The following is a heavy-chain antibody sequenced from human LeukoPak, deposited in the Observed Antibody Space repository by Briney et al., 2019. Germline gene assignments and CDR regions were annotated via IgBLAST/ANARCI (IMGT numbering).Heavy chain of an antibody. CDR1: GGTFSSYA. CDR3: ARSGYSYGLGSRYYYYYMDV. V-gene: IGHV1-2*02. J-gene: IGHJ6*03. Sequence: GASVKVSCKASGGTFSSYAISWVRQAPGQGLEWMGWINPNSGGTNYAQKFQGRVTMTRDTSISTAYMELSRLRSDDTAVYYCARSGYSYGLGSRYYYYYMDVWGKGTTVTISS. D-gene: IGHD5-18*01. CDR2: INPNSGGT.